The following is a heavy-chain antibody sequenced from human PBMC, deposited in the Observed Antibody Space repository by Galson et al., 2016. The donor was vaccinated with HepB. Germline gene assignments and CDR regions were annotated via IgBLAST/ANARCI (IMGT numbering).Heavy chain of an antibody. J-gene: IGHJ3*01. CDR1: GGSFSGYY. D-gene: IGHD3-3*01. CDR2: INHSGVT. V-gene: IGHV4-34*01. CDR3: ELRFLDYDAFDF. Sequence: ETLSLTCAVSGGSFSGYYWNWIRQPPGKGLEWIGEINHSGVTHYNPSLKSRVTISVDMSKNQFSLKLTPVSAADTAVYYCELRFLDYDAFDFWGQGTMVTVSS.